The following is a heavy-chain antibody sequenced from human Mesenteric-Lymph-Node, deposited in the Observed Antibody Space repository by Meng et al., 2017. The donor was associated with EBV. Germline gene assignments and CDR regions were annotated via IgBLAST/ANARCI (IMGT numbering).Heavy chain of an antibody. CDR1: GDSVSSSSAA. CDR2: TYYRSKWYN. J-gene: IGHJ2*01. Sequence: HVQLQQSGPGLVKPSXXPSPTXVISGDSVSSSSAAWTLIRQSPSRGLEWLGRTYYRSKWYNDYAVFVKSRITINPDTSKNQFSLQLNSVTPEDTAVYYCARGATSVFDLWGRGTLGTVSS. CDR3: ARGATSVFDL. V-gene: IGHV6-1*01.